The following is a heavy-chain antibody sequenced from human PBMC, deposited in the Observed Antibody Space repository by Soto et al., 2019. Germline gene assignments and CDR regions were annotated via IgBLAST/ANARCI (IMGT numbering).Heavy chain of an antibody. CDR3: ARGADGPRYFDWVQYYFDY. Sequence: GGSLRLSCAASGFTVSSNYMSWVRQAPGKGLEWVSVIYSGGSTYYADSVKGRFTITRDNSKNTLYLQMNSLRAEDTAVYYCARGADGPRYFDWVQYYFDYWGQGTLVTVSS. CDR1: GFTVSSNY. CDR2: IYSGGST. V-gene: IGHV3-53*01. J-gene: IGHJ4*02. D-gene: IGHD3-9*01.